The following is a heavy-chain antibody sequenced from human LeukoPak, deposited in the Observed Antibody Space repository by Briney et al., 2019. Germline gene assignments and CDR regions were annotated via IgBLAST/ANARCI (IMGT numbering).Heavy chain of an antibody. CDR1: GYSISSGYY. D-gene: IGHD3-10*01. J-gene: IGHJ3*02. Sequence: SETLSLTCTVSGYSISSGYYWGWIRQPPGKGLEWIGSIYPSGSTYYYPSLKSRVTISLDTSKNQFSLKLSSVTAADTAVYYCAKGKNVLLWFGELLGGAFDIWGQGTMVTVSS. CDR3: AKGKNVLLWFGELLGGAFDI. V-gene: IGHV4-38-2*02. CDR2: IYPSGST.